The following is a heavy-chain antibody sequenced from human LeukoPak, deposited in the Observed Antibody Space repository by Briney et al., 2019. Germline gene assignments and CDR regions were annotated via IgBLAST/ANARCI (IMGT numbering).Heavy chain of an antibody. CDR3: VKALGYCSGGSCLAFDI. Sequence: GGSLRLSCSASGFTFRNYAMHLVRQAPGEGLEYFLAISSNGGSTYYADSVKGRFTISRDNSKNTLYLQMSSLRAEDTAVYYCVKALGYCSGGSCLAFDIWGQGTMVTVSS. CDR2: ISSNGGST. D-gene: IGHD2-15*01. CDR1: GFTFRNYA. J-gene: IGHJ3*02. V-gene: IGHV3-64D*06.